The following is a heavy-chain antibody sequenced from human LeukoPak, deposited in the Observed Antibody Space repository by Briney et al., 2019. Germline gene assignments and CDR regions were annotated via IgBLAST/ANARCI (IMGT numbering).Heavy chain of an antibody. J-gene: IGHJ4*02. CDR2: IYSGGST. CDR1: GFTFSNYA. Sequence: GGSLRLSCAASGFTFSNYAMSWVRQAPGKGLEWVSVIYSGGSTYYADSVKGRFTISRDNSKNTLYLQMNSLRAEDTAVYYCARSQDYYGSGSYYGYWGQGTLVTVSS. V-gene: IGHV3-66*01. CDR3: ARSQDYYGSGSYYGY. D-gene: IGHD3-10*01.